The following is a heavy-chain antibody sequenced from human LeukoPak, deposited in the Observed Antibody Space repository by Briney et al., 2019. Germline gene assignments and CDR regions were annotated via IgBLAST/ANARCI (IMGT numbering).Heavy chain of an antibody. CDR2: ISGSGGST. V-gene: IGHV3-23*01. CDR1: GFTFSSYY. J-gene: IGHJ6*03. Sequence: GGSLRLSCAASGFTFSSYYMSWVRQAPGKGLEWVSAISGSGGSTYYADSVKGRFTISRDNSKNTLYLQMNSLRAEDTAVYYCAKNGSGSYYFYYYYYMDVWGKGTTVTVSS. CDR3: AKNGSGSYYFYYYYYMDV. D-gene: IGHD3-10*01.